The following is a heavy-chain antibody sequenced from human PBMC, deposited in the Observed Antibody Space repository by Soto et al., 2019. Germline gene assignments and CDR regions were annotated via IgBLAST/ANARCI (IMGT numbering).Heavy chain of an antibody. CDR1: GYSFTSYW. CDR2: IYPGDSDT. Sequence: EVQLVQSGAEVKKPGESLKISCKGSGYSFTSYWIGWLRQMPGKGLEWMGIIYPGDSDTRYSPSFQGQVTISADKSISTAYLQWSSLKASDTAMYYCASQITFGGVLSQYYFDYWGQGTLVTVSS. J-gene: IGHJ4*02. CDR3: ASQITFGGVLSQYYFDY. V-gene: IGHV5-51*03. D-gene: IGHD3-16*01.